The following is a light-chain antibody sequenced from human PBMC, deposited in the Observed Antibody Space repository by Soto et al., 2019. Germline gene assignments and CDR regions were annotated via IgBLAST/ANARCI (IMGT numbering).Light chain of an antibody. CDR1: HSLNSGY. Sequence: EIVLTQSPGTLSLSPGERATLSCRASHSLNSGYVAWYQQRPGQAPRLLIYGASTRATGVPGRFSGSGSGTDFTLTISRLEPEDFAVYLCQQYGSSATFGPGTKVDI. CDR3: QQYGSSAT. J-gene: IGKJ3*01. CDR2: GAS. V-gene: IGKV3-20*01.